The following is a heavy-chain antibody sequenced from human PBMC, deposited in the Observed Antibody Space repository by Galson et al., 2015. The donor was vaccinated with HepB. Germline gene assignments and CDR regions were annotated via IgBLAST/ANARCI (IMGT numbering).Heavy chain of an antibody. CDR1: GFTFYSYT. CDR3: VRAAYSGTWYAPGDY. V-gene: IGHV3-21*01. Sequence: SLRLSCAASGFTFYSYTMNWVRQAPGKGLEWLASISGGSSYIYYRDSMKGRFIISRDNAKNSLYLQMTSLRAEDTAVYYCVRAAYSGTWYAPGDYWGQGTLVTVSS. CDR2: ISGGSSYI. D-gene: IGHD6-13*01. J-gene: IGHJ4*02.